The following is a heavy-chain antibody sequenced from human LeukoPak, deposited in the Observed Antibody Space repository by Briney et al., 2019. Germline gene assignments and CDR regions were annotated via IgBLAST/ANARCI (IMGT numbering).Heavy chain of an antibody. V-gene: IGHV4-59*01. J-gene: IGHJ4*02. CDR2: IHSSGST. CDR1: DGSISSYH. CDR3: ARGVGSGWYGDR. Sequence: SETLSLTCTVSDGSISSYHWSWIRQAPGKGLEWIGYIHSSGSTNYNPSLKSRVTISVDTSKNQFSLKLSSVTAADTAVYYCARGVGSGWYGDRWGQGTLVTVSS. D-gene: IGHD6-19*01.